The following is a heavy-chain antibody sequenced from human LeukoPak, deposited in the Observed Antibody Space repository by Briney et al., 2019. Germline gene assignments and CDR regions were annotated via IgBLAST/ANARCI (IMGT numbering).Heavy chain of an antibody. CDR3: ARDGGYSGYAFDY. CDR2: ISSSGSTI. V-gene: IGHV3-48*01. J-gene: IGHJ4*02. CDR1: GFTFSSYS. Sequence: GGSLRLSCAASGFTFSSYSMNWVRQAPGKGLEWVSYISSSGSTIYYADSVKGRFTISRDNSKNTLYLQMNSLRPEDTAVYYCARDGGYSGYAFDYWGQGTLVTVSS. D-gene: IGHD5-12*01.